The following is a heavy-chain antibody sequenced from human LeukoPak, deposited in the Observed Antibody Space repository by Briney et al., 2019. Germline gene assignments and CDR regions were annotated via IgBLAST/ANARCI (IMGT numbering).Heavy chain of an antibody. CDR2: ISYDGSNK. CDR3: AREVVVVPAAITTHI. J-gene: IGHJ3*02. D-gene: IGHD2-2*02. Sequence: PGGSLRLSCAASGFTFSSYAMPWVRQAPGKGLEWVAVISYDGSNKYYADSVKGRFTISRDNSKNTLYLQMNSLRAEDTAVYYCAREVVVVPAAITTHIWGQGTMVTVSS. V-gene: IGHV3-30-3*01. CDR1: GFTFSSYA.